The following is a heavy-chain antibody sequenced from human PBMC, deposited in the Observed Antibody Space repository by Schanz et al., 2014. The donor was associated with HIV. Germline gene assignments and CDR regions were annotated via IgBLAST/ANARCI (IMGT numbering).Heavy chain of an antibody. J-gene: IGHJ4*02. Sequence: QVQLVQSGAEVKKPGASVKVSCKASGYSFTAYYMHWVRQAPGQGLEWMGWINTYNGNTNYAQKFQGRVTMTTDTSTTTAYMNLRSLRSDDTAVYYCARDFSGWTEFDYWGQGTLVTVSS. CDR2: INTYNGNT. CDR1: GYSFTAYY. V-gene: IGHV1-18*04. CDR3: ARDFSGWTEFDY. D-gene: IGHD6-19*01.